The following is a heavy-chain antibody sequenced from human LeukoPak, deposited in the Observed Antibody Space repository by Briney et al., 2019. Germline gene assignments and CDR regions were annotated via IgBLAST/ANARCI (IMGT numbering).Heavy chain of an antibody. J-gene: IGHJ4*02. CDR2: IRSKANSYAT. CDR1: VFTLSGPA. D-gene: IGHD4-17*01. CDR3: TRDEGYGDYPVY. V-gene: IGHV3-73*01. Sequence: GGSLRLPCAASVFTLSGPAMHWVRHASGKGLEWVGSIRSKANSYATAYAASVKGRFTFSRADSKDTAYLQINSLNTEDTAVYYCTRDEGYGDYPVYWGQGTLVTVSS.